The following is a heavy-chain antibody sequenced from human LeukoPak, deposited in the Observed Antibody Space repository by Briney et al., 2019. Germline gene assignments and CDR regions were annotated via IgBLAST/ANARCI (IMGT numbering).Heavy chain of an antibody. V-gene: IGHV4-38-2*02. CDR1: GYSISSGYY. Sequence: PSETLSLTCTVSGYSISSGYYWGWIRQPPGKGLEWIGSIYHSGSTNYNPSLKSRVTISVDTSKNQFSLKLSSVTAADTAVYYCARGGRRQWLARGDYWGQGTLVTVSS. CDR3: ARGGRRQWLARGDY. CDR2: IYHSGST. J-gene: IGHJ4*02. D-gene: IGHD6-19*01.